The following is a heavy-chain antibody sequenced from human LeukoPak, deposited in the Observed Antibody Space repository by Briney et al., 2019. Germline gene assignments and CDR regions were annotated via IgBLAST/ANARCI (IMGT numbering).Heavy chain of an antibody. Sequence: GASVKVSCKASGYTFTGYYMHWVRQAPGQGLEWMGWINPNSGGTNYAQKFQGRVTMTRDMSISTAYMELSRLRSDDTAVYYCARDRPRVVTSYYFDYWGQGTLVTVSS. CDR1: GYTFTGYY. D-gene: IGHD4-23*01. J-gene: IGHJ4*02. CDR2: INPNSGGT. CDR3: ARDRPRVVTSYYFDY. V-gene: IGHV1-2*02.